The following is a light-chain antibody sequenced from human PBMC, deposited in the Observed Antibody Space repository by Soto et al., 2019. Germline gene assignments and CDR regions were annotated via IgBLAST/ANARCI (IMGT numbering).Light chain of an antibody. CDR3: LQHEDYPLT. Sequence: DIQMTQSPSAMSAPVGDRVTITCRASQDINNHLAWFQQKPGKVPKRLIYAVSTLQRGVPSRFSGSGSGTEFTLTISSLQPEDFATYYCLQHEDYPLTFGGGTKVDIK. CDR2: AVS. J-gene: IGKJ4*01. V-gene: IGKV1-17*03. CDR1: QDINNH.